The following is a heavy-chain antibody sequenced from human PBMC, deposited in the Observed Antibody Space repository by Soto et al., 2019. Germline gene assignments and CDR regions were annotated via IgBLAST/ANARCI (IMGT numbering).Heavy chain of an antibody. CDR2: ISYDGSNK. V-gene: IGHV3-30-3*01. D-gene: IGHD2-15*01. Sequence: QVQLVESGGGVVQPGRSLRLSCAASGFTFSSYAMHWVRQAPGKGLEWVAVISYDGSNKYYADSVKGRFTIARDNSKNTMYLQMNSLRAEDTAVYYCAREEVAATPTFAYWGQGTLVTVSS. J-gene: IGHJ4*02. CDR1: GFTFSSYA. CDR3: AREEVAATPTFAY.